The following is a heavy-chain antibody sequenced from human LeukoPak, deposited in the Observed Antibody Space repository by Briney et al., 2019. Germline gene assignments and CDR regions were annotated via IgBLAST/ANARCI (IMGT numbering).Heavy chain of an antibody. CDR3: ARVPPNTVTTLQYFDY. CDR2: IYSGGST. J-gene: IGHJ4*02. CDR1: GFTVSSNY. V-gene: IGHV3-53*01. Sequence: PGGSLRLSCAASGFTVSSNYMRGVREAPGKGLEGVSVIYSGGSTYYADSVKGRFTISRDNNKNSFYLIMNRLRAEDTAVYYGARVPPNTVTTLQYFDYWGQGTLVTVSS. D-gene: IGHD4-17*01.